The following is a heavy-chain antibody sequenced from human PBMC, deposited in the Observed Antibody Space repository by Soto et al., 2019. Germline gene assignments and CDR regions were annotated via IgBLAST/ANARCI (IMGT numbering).Heavy chain of an antibody. Sequence: QVQLVQSGAEVKKPGSSVKVSCKASGGTFSSYAISWVRQAPGQGLEWMGGIIPIFGTANYAQKFQGRVTITADESTSTAYMELSSLRSEDTAVYYCARAQTRVVATATRPYFQHWGQGTLVTVSS. CDR2: IIPIFGTA. D-gene: IGHD2-21*02. CDR3: ARAQTRVVATATRPYFQH. CDR1: GGTFSSYA. V-gene: IGHV1-69*01. J-gene: IGHJ1*01.